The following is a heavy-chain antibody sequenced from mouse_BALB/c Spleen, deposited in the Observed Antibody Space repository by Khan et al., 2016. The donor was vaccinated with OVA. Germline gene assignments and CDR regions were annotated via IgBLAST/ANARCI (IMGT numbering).Heavy chain of an antibody. CDR1: GFTFNNYA. J-gene: IGHJ3*01. CDR3: ARELFTTVVATPFAY. Sequence: EVELVESGGGLVKPGGSLKLSCAASGFTFNNYAVSWVRQTPEKRLEWVATISSGGTYTYYPDSVQGRFTISRDNAKNTIFLHMTSLRSEDTAIYFCARELFTTVVATPFAYWGQGTLVTVAA. V-gene: IGHV5-9-3*01. CDR2: ISSGGTYT. D-gene: IGHD1-1*01.